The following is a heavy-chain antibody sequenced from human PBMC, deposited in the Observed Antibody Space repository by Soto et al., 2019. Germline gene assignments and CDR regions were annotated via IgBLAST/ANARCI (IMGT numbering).Heavy chain of an antibody. CDR1: GYSFTSYW. CDR2: IDPSDSYT. J-gene: IGHJ6*02. D-gene: IGHD3-16*01. CDR3: ARVPITFGGVGGMDV. Sequence: PGESLKISCKGSGYSFTSYWISWVRQMPGKGLEWMGRIDPSDSYTNYSPSFQGHVTLSADKSISTAYLQWSSLKASDTAMYYCARVPITFGGVGGMDVWGPGTTLTVSS. V-gene: IGHV5-10-1*01.